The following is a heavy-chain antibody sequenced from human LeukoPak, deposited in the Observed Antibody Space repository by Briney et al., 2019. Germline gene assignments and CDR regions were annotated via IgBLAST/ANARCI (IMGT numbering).Heavy chain of an antibody. CDR1: GGTFSSYA. CDR3: ARSVRQWLVLWNFDY. D-gene: IGHD6-19*01. Sequence: SVKVSCKASGGTFSSYAISWVRQAPGQGLEWMGGIIPIFGTANYAQKFQGRVTITADESTSTAYMELSSLRSEDTAVYYCARSVRQWLVLWNFDYWGQGTLVSVSS. J-gene: IGHJ4*02. V-gene: IGHV1-69*13. CDR2: IIPIFGTA.